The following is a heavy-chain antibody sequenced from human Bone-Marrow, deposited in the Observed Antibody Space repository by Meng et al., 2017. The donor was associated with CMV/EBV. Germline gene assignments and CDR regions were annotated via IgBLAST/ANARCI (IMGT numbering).Heavy chain of an antibody. CDR3: ARDWGAGTHSD. J-gene: IGHJ4*02. D-gene: IGHD1-1*01. CDR2: VYYSGST. CDR1: GASLGSYY. V-gene: IGHV4-59*01. Sequence: GSLRLSCNVSGASLGSYYWSWIRQSPGKGLEWIGYVYYSGSTNYNPSLKSRVTISVDTSKNQFSLKLSSVTAADTAVYYCARDWGAGTHSDWGQGTLVTVSS.